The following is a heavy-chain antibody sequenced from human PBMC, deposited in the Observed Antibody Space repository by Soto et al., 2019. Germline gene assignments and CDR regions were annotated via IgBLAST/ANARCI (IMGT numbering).Heavy chain of an antibody. CDR3: AREGLVLVPTTVDSDYYYSAMDV. Sequence: QVQLVQSGAEVKKPGSSVKVSCKASGDTFSTYTITWMRQAPGQGLEWMGGIIPRSATSNYAQKFQGRVTITADQSTNTANMELSSLRSEDTAVYYCAREGLVLVPTTVDSDYYYSAMDVWGQGTTVTVSS. CDR2: IIPRSATS. V-gene: IGHV1-69*12. J-gene: IGHJ6*02. CDR1: GDTFSTYT. D-gene: IGHD2-2*01.